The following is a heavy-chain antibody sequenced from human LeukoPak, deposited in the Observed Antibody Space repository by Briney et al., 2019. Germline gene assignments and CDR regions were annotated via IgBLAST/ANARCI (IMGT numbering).Heavy chain of an antibody. CDR2: ISGSGGST. CDR1: GFTFSSYA. V-gene: IGHV3-23*01. CDR3: AKDKRGHCSGGSCRFDY. J-gene: IGHJ4*02. D-gene: IGHD2-15*01. Sequence: PGSSLRLSCAASGFTFSSYAMSWVRQAPGKGLEWVSAISGSGGSTYYADSVKGRFTISRDNTKNTLYLQMNSLRAEDTAVYYCAKDKRGHCSGGSCRFDYWGQGTLVTVSS.